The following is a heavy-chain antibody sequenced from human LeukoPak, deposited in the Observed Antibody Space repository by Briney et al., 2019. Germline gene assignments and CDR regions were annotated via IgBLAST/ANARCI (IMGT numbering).Heavy chain of an antibody. CDR1: GYTFTSYG. J-gene: IGHJ5*02. D-gene: IGHD3-22*01. CDR3: ARKYYYDSSGYYSVGVLDP. CDR2: MNPNSGNT. Sequence: ASVKVSCKASGYTFTSYGINWVRQATGQGLEWMGWMNPNSGNTGYAQKFQGRVTMTRNTSISTAYMELSSLRSEDTAVYYCARKYYYDSSGYYSVGVLDPWGQGTLVTVSS. V-gene: IGHV1-8*02.